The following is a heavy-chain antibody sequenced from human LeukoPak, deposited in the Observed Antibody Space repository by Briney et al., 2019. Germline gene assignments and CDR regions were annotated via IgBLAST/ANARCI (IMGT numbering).Heavy chain of an antibody. CDR1: GFTVSSNY. CDR3: ARRLAAAGTGLSYYFDY. CDR2: IYSGGST. Sequence: GGSLRLSCAASGFTVSSNYMSWVRQAPGKGLEWVSVIYSGGSTYYADSVKGRFTISRDNSKNTLYLQMNSLRAEDTAVYYCARRLAAAGTGLSYYFDYWGQGTLVTVSS. J-gene: IGHJ4*02. D-gene: IGHD6-13*01. V-gene: IGHV3-53*01.